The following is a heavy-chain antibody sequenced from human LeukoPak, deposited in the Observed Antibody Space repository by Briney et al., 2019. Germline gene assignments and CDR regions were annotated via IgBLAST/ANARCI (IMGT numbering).Heavy chain of an antibody. Sequence: GGSLRLSCAASGFTFSSYGMHWVRQAPGKGLEWVAFIRYDGGNKYYVDSVKGRFTISRDNSKNTLYLQMNSLRAEDTAVYYCAKDRVNCSSTSCYSVGGNFDYWGQGTLVTVSS. V-gene: IGHV3-30*02. D-gene: IGHD2-2*01. CDR3: AKDRVNCSSTSCYSVGGNFDY. J-gene: IGHJ4*02. CDR2: IRYDGGNK. CDR1: GFTFSSYG.